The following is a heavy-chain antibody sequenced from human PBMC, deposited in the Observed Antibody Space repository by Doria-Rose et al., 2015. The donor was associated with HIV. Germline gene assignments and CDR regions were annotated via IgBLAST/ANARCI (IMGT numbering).Heavy chain of an antibody. CDR1: GVSLSSPGMG. D-gene: IGHD6-13*01. V-gene: IGHV2-26*01. CDR3: ARIKSSRWYHKYYFDF. CDR2: TFSDDER. J-gene: IGHJ4*02. Sequence: SGPVLVKPTETLTLTCTVSGVSLSSPGMGVSWIRQPPGKALEWLANTFSDDERSYKTSLKSRLTISRGTSKSQVVLIMTDMDPVDTATYYCARIKSSRWYHKYYFDFWGQGTLVIVSA.